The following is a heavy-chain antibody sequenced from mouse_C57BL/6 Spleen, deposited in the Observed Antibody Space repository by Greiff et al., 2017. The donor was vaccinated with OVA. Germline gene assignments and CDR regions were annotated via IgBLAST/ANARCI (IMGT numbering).Heavy chain of an antibody. CDR3: ARSSSSRGYMDY. D-gene: IGHD1-1*01. CDR2: IRNKANGYTT. Sequence: EVHLVESGGGLVQPGGSLSLSCAASGFTFTDYYMSWVRQPPGKALEWLGFIRNKANGYTTEYSASVKGRFTISRDNSQSILYLQMNALRAEDSATYYCARSSSSRGYMDYWGQGTSVTVSS. V-gene: IGHV7-3*01. CDR1: GFTFTDYY. J-gene: IGHJ4*01.